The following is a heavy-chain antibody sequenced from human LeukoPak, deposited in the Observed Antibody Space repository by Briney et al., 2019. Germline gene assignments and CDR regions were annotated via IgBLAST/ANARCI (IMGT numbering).Heavy chain of an antibody. CDR3: ARSYSSSWYNWFDP. D-gene: IGHD6-13*01. CDR2: IYYSGST. V-gene: IGHV4-59*01. CDR1: GGSISSYY. J-gene: IGHJ5*02. Sequence: PSETLSLTCTVSGGSISSYYWSWIRQPPGKGQEWIGYIYYSGSTNYNPSLKSRVTISVDTSKNQCSLKLSSVTAADTAVYYCARSYSSSWYNWFDPWGQGTLVTVSS.